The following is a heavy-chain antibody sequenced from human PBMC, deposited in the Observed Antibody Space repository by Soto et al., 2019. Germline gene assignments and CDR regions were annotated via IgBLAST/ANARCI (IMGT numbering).Heavy chain of an antibody. J-gene: IGHJ5*02. CDR2: IYYSGST. CDR3: ARVRARCIAAARRGDYPYNWLDP. D-gene: IGHD6-13*01. V-gene: IGHV4-31*03. CDR1: VVSISSGGYY. Sequence: SETLSLTCTFSVVSISSGGYYWSWMRQHPWKGLEWIGYIYYSGSTYYNPSLKSRVTISVDTSKNQFSLKLSSVTAADTAVYYCARVRARCIAAARRGDYPYNWLDPGGQGNLVTSP.